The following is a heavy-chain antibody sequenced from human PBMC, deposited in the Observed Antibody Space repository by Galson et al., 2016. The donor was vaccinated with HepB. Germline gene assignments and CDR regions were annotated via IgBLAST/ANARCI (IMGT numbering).Heavy chain of an antibody. V-gene: IGHV4-34*01. Sequence: EPLSLTCAVSGASFGDFSWSWIRQSPGKGLEWIGEINDGGSANYSPSLKTRVTISIDTSKNQFSLNLSSVTAADTAIYYCVRARLLRYFDLFPSGYYGMDVWGQGTTVTVSS. J-gene: IGHJ6*02. D-gene: IGHD3-9*01. CDR3: VRARLLRYFDLFPSGYYGMDV. CDR1: GASFGDFS. CDR2: INDGGSA.